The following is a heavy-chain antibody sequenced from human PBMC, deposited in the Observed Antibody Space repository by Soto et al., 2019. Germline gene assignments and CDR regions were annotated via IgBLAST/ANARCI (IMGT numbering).Heavy chain of an antibody. D-gene: IGHD1-26*01. CDR2: IHYSGST. V-gene: IGHV4-39*02. Sequence: PSDTLSLTCXVSCGSISSNIYYWVFIRQPPGKGLEWIGNIHYSGSTYYDSSLKSRVTISVDTSKNQFSLKLSSVTAADTAMYYCAKDRATWDASDYWGQGALVTVSS. CDR1: CGSISSNIYY. J-gene: IGHJ4*02. CDR3: AKDRATWDASDY.